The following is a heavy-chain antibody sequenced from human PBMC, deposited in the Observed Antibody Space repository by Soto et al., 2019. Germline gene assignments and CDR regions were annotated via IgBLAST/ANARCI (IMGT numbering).Heavy chain of an antibody. J-gene: IGHJ5*02. CDR1: GGTFSSYT. Sequence: SVKVSCKASGGTFSSYTISWVRQAPGQGLEWMGRIIPILGIANYAQKFQGRVTITADKSTSTAYMELSSLRSEDTAVYYCARGVVATISYWFDPWGQGTLVTVAS. CDR3: ARGVVATISYWFDP. V-gene: IGHV1-69*02. D-gene: IGHD5-12*01. CDR2: IIPILGIA.